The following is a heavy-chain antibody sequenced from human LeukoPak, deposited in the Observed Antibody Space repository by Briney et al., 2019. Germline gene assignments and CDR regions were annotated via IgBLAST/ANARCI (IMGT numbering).Heavy chain of an antibody. J-gene: IGHJ3*02. V-gene: IGHV4-4*07. Sequence: SETLSLTCTVSGGSISSYYWSWIRQPAGKGLEWIGRIYTSGRTHYNPSLKSRVTIAVDTSKNQFSLKLNSVTAADTAVYYCARESYYDSSGYSHDAFDIWGQGTMVTVSS. D-gene: IGHD3-22*01. CDR2: IYTSGRT. CDR1: GGSISSYY. CDR3: ARESYYDSSGYSHDAFDI.